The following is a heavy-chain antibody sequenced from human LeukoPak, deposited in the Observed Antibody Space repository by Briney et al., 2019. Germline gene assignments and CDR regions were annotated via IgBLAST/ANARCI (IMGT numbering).Heavy chain of an antibody. J-gene: IGHJ6*02. V-gene: IGHV3-74*01. Sequence: PGGSLRLSCAASGFTFSSYWMHWVRQAPGKGPVWVSRINSDGSSTSYADSVKGRFTISRDNAKNTLYLQMNSLRAEDTAVYYCARDYLYSSSWYTPWDYYYYGMDVWGQGTTVTVSS. D-gene: IGHD6-13*01. CDR3: ARDYLYSSSWYTPWDYYYYGMDV. CDR2: INSDGSST. CDR1: GFTFSSYW.